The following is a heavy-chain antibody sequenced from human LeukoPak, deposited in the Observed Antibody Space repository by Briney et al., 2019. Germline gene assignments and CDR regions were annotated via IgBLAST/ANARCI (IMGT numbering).Heavy chain of an antibody. V-gene: IGHV4-4*07. J-gene: IGHJ4*02. D-gene: IGHD3-10*01. CDR2: IYSSGTT. CDR1: GGSMSNYY. Sequence: PSETLSLTCTVSGGSMSNYYWHWVRQPAGKGLEWIGHIYSSGTTNYNPSLKSRVTMSLDTSRNQFSLNLTSLTVADTAVYYCASGGNSGSYSLLWGQGTLVTVSS. CDR3: ASGGNSGSYSLL.